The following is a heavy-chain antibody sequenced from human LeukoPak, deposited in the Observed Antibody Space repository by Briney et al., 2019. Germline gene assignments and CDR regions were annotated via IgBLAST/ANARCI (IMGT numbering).Heavy chain of an antibody. V-gene: IGHV3-23*01. CDR2: IFPSGGEI. CDR1: GFTFSTFA. J-gene: IGHJ4*02. Sequence: GGSLRLSCEASGFTFSTFAMIWVRQPPGKGLEWVSSIFPSGGEIHYADSVRGRFTISRDNSKSTLSLQMNSLRAEDTAIYYCVTYRQVLLPFESWGQGTLVTVSS. CDR3: VTYRQVLLPFES. D-gene: IGHD2-8*02.